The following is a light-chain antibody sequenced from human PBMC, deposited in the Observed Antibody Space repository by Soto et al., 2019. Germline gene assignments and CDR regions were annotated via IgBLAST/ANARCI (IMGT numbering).Light chain of an antibody. J-gene: IGKJ1*01. CDR1: QSVNSNF. V-gene: IGKV3-20*01. CDR3: QQYGTSPWT. Sequence: EIVLTQSPGTLSLSPGDRATLSCRASQSVNSNFLAWYQQKPGQAPRLPIYGASSRATGIPDTFSGSGSGTDFTLTISRLEPGDFAVYYCQQYGTSPWTFGQGTKVDIK. CDR2: GAS.